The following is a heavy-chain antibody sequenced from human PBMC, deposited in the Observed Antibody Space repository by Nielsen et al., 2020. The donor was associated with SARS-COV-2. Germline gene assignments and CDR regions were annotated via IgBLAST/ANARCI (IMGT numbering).Heavy chain of an antibody. V-gene: IGHV3-20*04. Sequence: GESLKISCAASGFTFDDYGMSWVRQAPGKGLEWVSGINWNGGSTGYADSVKGRFTISRDNAKNSLYLQMNSLRAEDTAVYYCARGVWNDGGDYWGQGTLVTVSS. CDR1: GFTFDDYG. CDR2: INWNGGST. J-gene: IGHJ4*02. D-gene: IGHD1-1*01. CDR3: ARGVWNDGGDY.